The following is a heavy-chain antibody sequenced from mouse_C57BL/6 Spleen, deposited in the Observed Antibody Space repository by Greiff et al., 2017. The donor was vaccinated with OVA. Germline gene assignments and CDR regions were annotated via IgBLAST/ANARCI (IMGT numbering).Heavy chain of an antibody. Sequence: QVQLKESGPGLVAPSQSLSITCTVSGFSLTSYGVSWVRQPPGKGLEWLGVIWGDGGTNYHTARISRLSISKDNSNSQVVLKLNSLPTDDTATYYCAKSDSSGYFDYWGQGTTLTVSS. V-gene: IGHV2-3*01. CDR1: GFSLTSYG. J-gene: IGHJ2*01. CDR2: IWGDGGT. D-gene: IGHD3-2*02. CDR3: AKSDSSGYFDY.